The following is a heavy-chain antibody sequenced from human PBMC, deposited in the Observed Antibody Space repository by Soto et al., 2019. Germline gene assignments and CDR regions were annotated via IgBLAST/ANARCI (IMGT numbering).Heavy chain of an antibody. D-gene: IGHD4-17*01. J-gene: IGHJ4*02. CDR3: ARSGPGDYVCDY. CDR1: GYTFTSYA. CDR2: INAGNGNT. V-gene: IGHV1-3*05. Sequence: QVQLVQSGAEEKKPGASVKVSCKASGYTFTSYAMHWVRQAPGQRLEWMGWINAGNGNTKYSQKFQGRVPLTRDTTASRAYMELSSLSSEDPTVYCCARSGPGDYVCDYWGQGTLVPVSS.